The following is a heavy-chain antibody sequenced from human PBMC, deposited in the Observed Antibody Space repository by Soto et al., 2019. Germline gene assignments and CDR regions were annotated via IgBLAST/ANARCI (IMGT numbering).Heavy chain of an antibody. Sequence: QVQLQQWGAGLLKPSETLSLTCAVYGGSFSGYYWSWIRQPPGKGLEWIGEINHSGSTNYNPSLKSRVTISVDTSKNQFSLKLSSVTAADTAVYYCARLGYKAAAGIRPGSLVDYWGQGTLVTVSS. V-gene: IGHV4-34*01. CDR1: GGSFSGYY. CDR2: INHSGST. CDR3: ARLGYKAAAGIRPGSLVDY. J-gene: IGHJ4*02. D-gene: IGHD6-13*01.